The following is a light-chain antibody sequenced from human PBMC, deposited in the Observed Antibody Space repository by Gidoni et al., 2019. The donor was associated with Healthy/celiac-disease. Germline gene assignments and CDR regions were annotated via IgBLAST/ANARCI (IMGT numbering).Light chain of an antibody. CDR3: QQYNNWPPWT. Sequence: EIVMTQSRATLSVSPGESATLSCRASQSVSSNLAWYQQQPGQAPRLLMYGASTRSTGIPARFSGSGSGTEFTLPISSLESEDFAVYYCQQYNNWPPWTFGQGTKVEIK. J-gene: IGKJ1*01. CDR2: GAS. CDR1: QSVSSN. V-gene: IGKV3-15*01.